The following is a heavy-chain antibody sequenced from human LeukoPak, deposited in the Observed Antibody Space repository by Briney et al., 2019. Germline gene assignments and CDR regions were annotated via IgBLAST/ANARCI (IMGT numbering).Heavy chain of an antibody. CDR3: AREGVATNRRYYSCGMDV. CDR1: GFTFSTYA. V-gene: IGHV3-7*03. D-gene: IGHD5-24*01. J-gene: IGHJ6*02. CDR2: INKDGSEK. Sequence: GGSLRLSCAASGFTFSTYAMSWVRQAPGKGLEWVANINKDGSEKFYGDSAKGRFTISRDNAKNSLYLQMNSLRAEDTAVYYCAREGVATNRRYYSCGMDVWGQGTTVSVSS.